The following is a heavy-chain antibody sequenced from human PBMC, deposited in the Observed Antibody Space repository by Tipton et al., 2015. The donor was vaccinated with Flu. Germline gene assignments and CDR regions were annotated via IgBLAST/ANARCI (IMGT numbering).Heavy chain of an antibody. J-gene: IGHJ4*02. CDR2: FYYSGST. Sequence: TLSLTCTVSGGSIISSSYYWGWIRQPPGKGLEWIGSFYYSGSTYYNPSLKSRVTISVDTSKNQFSLSLKSVTAADTAVYFCARFGSGTFETHWGQGTLVTVSS. CDR3: ARFGSGTFETH. D-gene: IGHD3-10*01. CDR1: GGSIISSSYY. V-gene: IGHV4-39*07.